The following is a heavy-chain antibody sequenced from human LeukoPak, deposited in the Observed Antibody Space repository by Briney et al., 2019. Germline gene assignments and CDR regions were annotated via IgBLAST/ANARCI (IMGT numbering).Heavy chain of an antibody. Sequence: PGRSLRLSCAASGFAFSRYTIQWVRQAPGKALEYVSAISGNGADTYYAKSVKGRFTISRDNAKNTLYLQMNSLRAEDTAVFYCAREMRRWGQGTLVTVSS. CDR3: AREMRR. CDR2: ISGNGADT. J-gene: IGHJ4*02. V-gene: IGHV3-64*01. CDR1: GFAFSRYT.